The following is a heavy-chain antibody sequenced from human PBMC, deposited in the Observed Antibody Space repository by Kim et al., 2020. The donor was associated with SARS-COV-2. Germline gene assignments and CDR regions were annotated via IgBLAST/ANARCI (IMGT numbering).Heavy chain of an antibody. Sequence: ASVKVSCKASGYGFTDHYIHWVRQASGQGLEWMAWINPNTGDTKYAQKFQGRVSMTRDTSISTVDMELNRLKSDDMALYFCARGKYRYAYDYWGQGTLVT. D-gene: IGHD5-18*01. CDR2: INPNTGDT. V-gene: IGHV1-2*02. CDR3: ARGKYRYAYDY. CDR1: GYGFTDHY. J-gene: IGHJ4*02.